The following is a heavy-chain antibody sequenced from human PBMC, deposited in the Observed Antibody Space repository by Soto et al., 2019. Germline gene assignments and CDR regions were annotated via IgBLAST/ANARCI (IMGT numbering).Heavy chain of an antibody. CDR1: GFTLSTYW. CDR2: INPDASTT. D-gene: IGHD1-1*01. J-gene: IGHJ4*02. Sequence: EVQLVESGGALVQPGGSLRLSCAASGFTLSTYWMHWVRQAPGKGLVWVSRINPDASTTNYADSVKGRFTISRDNAENTLYLQMDSLRAEDTAVYSCGRGGLEMADYWGQGTLVSVSS. V-gene: IGHV3-74*01. CDR3: GRGGLEMADY.